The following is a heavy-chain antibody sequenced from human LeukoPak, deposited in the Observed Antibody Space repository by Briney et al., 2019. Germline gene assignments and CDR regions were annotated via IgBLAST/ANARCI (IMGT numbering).Heavy chain of an antibody. CDR1: GFTLSNFG. CDR2: IWDDGTYK. V-gene: IGHV3-33*01. J-gene: IGHJ4*02. Sequence: GGSLRLSCAASGFTLSNFGMHWVRQAPGKGLEWVAIIWDDGTYKYYAESVKGRFMISRDNSQKTVNLQMNSLRVEDTAVYYCARGHYSDSTTYLDYWGQGTLVTVSS. D-gene: IGHD3-22*01. CDR3: ARGHYSDSTTYLDY.